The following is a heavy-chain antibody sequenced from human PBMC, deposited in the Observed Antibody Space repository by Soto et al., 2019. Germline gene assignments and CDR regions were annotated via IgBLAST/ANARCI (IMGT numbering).Heavy chain of an antibody. CDR3: ARDAISMVRGTNNWFDP. Sequence: EVQLLESGGGLVQPGGSLRLSCEASGFIFSDHAMSWVRQAPGKGREWVSAISGNGIATYYADSVKGRFTISRDNSKNTLYLQMNRLRADDTAVYYCARDAISMVRGTNNWFDPWGQGTLVTVSS. D-gene: IGHD3-10*01. CDR2: ISGNGIAT. V-gene: IGHV3-23*01. J-gene: IGHJ5*02. CDR1: GFIFSDHA.